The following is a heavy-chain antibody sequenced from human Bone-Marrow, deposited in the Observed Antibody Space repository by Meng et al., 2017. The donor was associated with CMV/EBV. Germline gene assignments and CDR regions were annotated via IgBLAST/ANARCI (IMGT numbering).Heavy chain of an antibody. Sequence: GGSLRLSCAASGFTFSDYYMSWIRQAPGKGLEWVSYISSSGSTIYYADSVKGRFTISRDNAKNSLYLQMNSLRAEDTAVYYCARDLGWNYVLYYYGMDVWGQGTTVTVSS. CDR1: GFTFSDYY. J-gene: IGHJ6*02. CDR2: ISSSGSTI. V-gene: IGHV3-11*04. D-gene: IGHD1-7*01. CDR3: ARDLGWNYVLYYYGMDV.